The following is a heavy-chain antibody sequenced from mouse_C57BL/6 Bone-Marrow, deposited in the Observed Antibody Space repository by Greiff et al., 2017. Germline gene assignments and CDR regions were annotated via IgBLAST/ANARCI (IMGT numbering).Heavy chain of an antibody. J-gene: IGHJ4*01. D-gene: IGHD2-3*01. Sequence: DVMLVESGGGLVKPGGSLKLSCAASGFTFSSYTMSWVRQTPEKRLEWVATISGGGGNTYYPDSVKGRFTISRDNAKNTLYLHMSSLRSEDTALYDGAREGDDGYYRYAMDYWGQGTSVTVSS. CDR1: GFTFSSYT. CDR3: AREGDDGYYRYAMDY. V-gene: IGHV5-9*01. CDR2: ISGGGGNT.